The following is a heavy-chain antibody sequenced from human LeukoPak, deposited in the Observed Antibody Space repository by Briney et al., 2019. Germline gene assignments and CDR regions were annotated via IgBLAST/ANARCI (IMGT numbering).Heavy chain of an antibody. CDR2: ISAYNGNT. V-gene: IGHV1-18*01. Sequence: ASVKVSCKASGYTFTSYGISWVRQAPGQGLEWMGWISAYNGNTNYAQKLQGRVTMTTHTSTSTAYMELRSLRSDDTAVYYCARVRVVVAATTGGTYYYYYMDVWGKGTTVTISS. CDR1: GYTFTSYG. J-gene: IGHJ6*03. CDR3: ARVRVVVAATTGGTYYYYYMDV. D-gene: IGHD2-15*01.